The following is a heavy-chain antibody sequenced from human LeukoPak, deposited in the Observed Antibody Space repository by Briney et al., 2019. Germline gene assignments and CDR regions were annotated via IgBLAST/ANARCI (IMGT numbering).Heavy chain of an antibody. CDR1: GFTFSTYG. Sequence: GGSLRLSCAASGFTFSTYGMHWVRQAPGKGLEWVAFLRYDGSNKYYADSVKGRFTISRDNSKNTLYLQMNSLRAEDTVVYYCAVPHFYDSYGADAFDIWGQGTMVTVSS. CDR3: AVPHFYDSYGADAFDI. V-gene: IGHV3-30*02. J-gene: IGHJ3*02. D-gene: IGHD3-22*01. CDR2: LRYDGSNK.